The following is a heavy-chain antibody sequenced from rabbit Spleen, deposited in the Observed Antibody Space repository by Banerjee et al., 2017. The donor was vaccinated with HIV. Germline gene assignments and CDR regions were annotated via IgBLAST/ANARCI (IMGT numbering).Heavy chain of an antibody. Sequence: QSLEESGGDLVKPGASLTLTCTASGFTLSSYYICWVRQAPGKGLEWIACIYAGSSGSTYYASWAKGRFTISKTSSTTVTLQMTSLTAADTATYFCARDGAGGSYFALWGPGTLVTVS. CDR3: ARDGAGGSYFAL. J-gene: IGHJ4*01. CDR2: IYAGSSGST. D-gene: IGHD8-1*01. V-gene: IGHV1S40*01. CDR1: GFTLSSYY.